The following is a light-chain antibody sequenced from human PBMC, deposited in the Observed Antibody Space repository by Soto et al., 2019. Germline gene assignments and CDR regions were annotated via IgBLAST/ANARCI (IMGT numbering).Light chain of an antibody. CDR3: HQYDSSRLT. V-gene: IGKV3-20*01. CDR2: GAS. Sequence: EIVLTQSPGTLSLSPGERATLSCRASQSVTSSSLAWYQQKPGQAPRLLVYGASRRATGIPDRFSGSGSGTGFTLTTSRLEPQNFAMSYCHQYDSSRLTFGGGTKVEIK. CDR1: QSVTSSS. J-gene: IGKJ4*01.